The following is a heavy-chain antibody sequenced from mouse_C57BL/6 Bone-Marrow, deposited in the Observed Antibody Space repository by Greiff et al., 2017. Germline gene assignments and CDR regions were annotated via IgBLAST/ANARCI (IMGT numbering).Heavy chain of an antibody. D-gene: IGHD1-1*01. J-gene: IGHJ2*01. CDR3: ARYGVVAPYYFDY. V-gene: IGHV14-2*01. CDR2: IDPEDGET. CDR1: GFNIKDYY. Sequence: VQLQPSGAALVKPGASVKLSCTASGFNIKDYYMHWVKQRTEQGLEWIGRIDPEDGETKYAPKFQGKATITADTSSNTAYLQLSSLTSDDTAVYYYARYGVVAPYYFDYGGQGTTLTVSS.